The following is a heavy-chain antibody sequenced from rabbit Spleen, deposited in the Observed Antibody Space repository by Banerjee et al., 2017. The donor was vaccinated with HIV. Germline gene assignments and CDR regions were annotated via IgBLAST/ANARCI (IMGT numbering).Heavy chain of an antibody. CDR1: GVSFSFNSY. J-gene: IGHJ6*01. D-gene: IGHD8-1*01. Sequence: QEQLKESGGGLVQPGGSLTLTCTASGVSFSFNSYMCWVRQAPGKGLEWIACIDTGSSGFTYFASWAKGRFTISKTSSTTVTLQMTSLTAADTATYFCARDSGSSFSSYGMDLWGQGTLVTVS. V-gene: IGHV1S45*01. CDR3: ARDSGSSFSSYGMDL. CDR2: IDTGSSGFT.